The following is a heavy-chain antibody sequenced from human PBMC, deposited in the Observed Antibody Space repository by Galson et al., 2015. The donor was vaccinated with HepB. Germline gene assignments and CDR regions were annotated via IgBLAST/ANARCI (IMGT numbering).Heavy chain of an antibody. CDR1: GYTFSSYS. V-gene: IGHV1-18*01. CDR3: ARGALVVVVNATQNNWFDP. D-gene: IGHD2-15*01. Sequence: SVKVSCKASGYTFSSYSITWVRQAPGQGLEWVGWISPYNRDTNYARKVQGRVTMTTDTSTNTAYMELRSLGSDDTAVYYCARGALVVVVNATQNNWFDPWGLGTPVTVSS. J-gene: IGHJ5*02. CDR2: ISPYNRDT.